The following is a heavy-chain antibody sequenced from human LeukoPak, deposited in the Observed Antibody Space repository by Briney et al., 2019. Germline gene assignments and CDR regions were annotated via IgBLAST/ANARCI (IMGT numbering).Heavy chain of an antibody. J-gene: IGHJ4*02. D-gene: IGHD5-18*01. CDR3: AKRIQSAMATGY. V-gene: IGHV3-9*01. CDR2: ISWNSGRT. CDR1: GFTFDDYA. Sequence: GGSLRLSCAASGFTFDDYAMHWVRQAPGKGLEWVSGISWNSGRTGYADSVKGRFTISRDNAKTSLYLQMNSLRAEDTAVYYCAKRIQSAMATGYWGQGTLVTVSS.